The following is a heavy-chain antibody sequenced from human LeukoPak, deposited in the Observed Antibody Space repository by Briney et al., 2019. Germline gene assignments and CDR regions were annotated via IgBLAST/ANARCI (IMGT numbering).Heavy chain of an antibody. D-gene: IGHD3-9*01. Sequence: PSETLSLTCTVSGGSISSYYWSWIRQPPGKGLEWIGYIYYSGSTNYNPSLKGRVTISVDTSKNQFSLKLSSVTAADTAVYYCARLSTYDILTGYVYYGMDVWGQGTTVTVSS. CDR2: IYYSGST. CDR3: ARLSTYDILTGYVYYGMDV. V-gene: IGHV4-59*08. CDR1: GGSISSYY. J-gene: IGHJ6*02.